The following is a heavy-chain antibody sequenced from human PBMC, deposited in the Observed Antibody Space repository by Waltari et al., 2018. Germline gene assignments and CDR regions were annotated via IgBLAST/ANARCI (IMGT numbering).Heavy chain of an antibody. J-gene: IGHJ4*02. Sequence: QVQLVQSGAEVKKPGASVKVSCKASGYTFTSYDINWVRQATGQGLEWMGWMNPNSGNTGYAQKFQGRVTMTRNTSISTAYMELSSLRSEDRAVYYCARGSYGSGSYYHQNDYWGQGTLVTVST. CDR3: ARGSYGSGSYYHQNDY. D-gene: IGHD3-10*01. V-gene: IGHV1-8*01. CDR2: MNPNSGNT. CDR1: GYTFTSYD.